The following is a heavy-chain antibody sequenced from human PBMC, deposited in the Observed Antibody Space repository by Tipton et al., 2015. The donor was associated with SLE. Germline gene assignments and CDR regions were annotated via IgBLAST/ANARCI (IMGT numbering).Heavy chain of an antibody. CDR2: IYYSGST. CDR1: GDSISGFY. Sequence: TLSLTCTLSGDSISGFYWTWIRQPPGKGLEWIGYIYYSGSTNYNPSLKSRVTISVDTSKNQFSLKLSSVTAADTAVYYCARASPGVWYFDLWGRGTLVTVSS. D-gene: IGHD1-14*01. J-gene: IGHJ2*01. V-gene: IGHV4-59*01. CDR3: ARASPGVWYFDL.